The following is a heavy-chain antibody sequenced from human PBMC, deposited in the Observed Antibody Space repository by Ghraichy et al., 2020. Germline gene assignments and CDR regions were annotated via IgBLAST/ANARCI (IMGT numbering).Heavy chain of an antibody. Sequence: SETLSLTCTVSGGSISSSSYYWGWIRQPPGKGLEWIGSIYYSGSTYYNPSLKSRVTISVDTSKNQFSLKLSSVTAADTAVYYCARHDPTTGGYFDYWGQGTLVTVSS. J-gene: IGHJ4*02. CDR3: ARHDPTTGGYFDY. V-gene: IGHV4-39*01. D-gene: IGHD2-15*01. CDR1: GGSISSSSYY. CDR2: IYYSGST.